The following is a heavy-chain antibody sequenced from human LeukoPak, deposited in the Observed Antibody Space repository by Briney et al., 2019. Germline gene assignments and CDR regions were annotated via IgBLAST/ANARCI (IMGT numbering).Heavy chain of an antibody. CDR3: ARGRRASYDFWSGPEGTTDY. J-gene: IGHJ4*02. CDR2: MNPNSGNT. D-gene: IGHD3-3*01. Sequence: ASVKVSCKASGYTFTSYDINWVRQATGQGLEWMGWMNPNSGNTGYAQKFQGRVTMTRNTSISTAYMELSSLRSEDTAVYYCARGRRASYDFWSGPEGTTDYWGQGTLVTVSS. V-gene: IGHV1-8*01. CDR1: GYTFTSYD.